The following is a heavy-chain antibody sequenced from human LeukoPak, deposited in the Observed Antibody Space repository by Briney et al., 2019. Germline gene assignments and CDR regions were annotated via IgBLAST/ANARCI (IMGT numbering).Heavy chain of an antibody. CDR3: ARAWFGDLFFDY. Sequence: PSETLSLTCIVSGDSISSGHYYWNWIRQSAGKGLEWIGYISSRGTSTYNPSLKSPVPISKDTSKNQFSLRLNSVTAADTAVYYCARAWFGDLFFDYWGQGALVTVSS. CDR1: GDSISSGHYY. V-gene: IGHV4-61*10. D-gene: IGHD3-10*01. J-gene: IGHJ4*02. CDR2: ISSRGTS.